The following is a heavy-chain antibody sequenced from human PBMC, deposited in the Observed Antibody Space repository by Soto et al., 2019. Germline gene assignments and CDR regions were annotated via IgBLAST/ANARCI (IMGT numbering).Heavy chain of an antibody. Sequence: ASVQVSCKASGYTFTGYYMHWVRQAPGQGLEWMGWINPNSGGTNYAQKFQGWVTMTRDTSISTAYMELSRLRSDDTAVYYCTRDQVCSSTSCYPRKKYYYYYGMDVWGQGTTVTVSS. D-gene: IGHD2-2*01. CDR3: TRDQVCSSTSCYPRKKYYYYYGMDV. V-gene: IGHV1-2*04. J-gene: IGHJ6*02. CDR2: INPNSGGT. CDR1: GYTFTGYY.